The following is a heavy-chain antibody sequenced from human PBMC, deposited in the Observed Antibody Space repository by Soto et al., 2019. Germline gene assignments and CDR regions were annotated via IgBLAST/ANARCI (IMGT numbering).Heavy chain of an antibody. CDR1: GGSFSGYY. V-gene: IGHV4-34*01. J-gene: IGHJ6*03. D-gene: IGHD1-1*01. Sequence: SETLSLTCAVYGGSFSGYYWSWIRQPPGKGLEWIGEINHSGSTNYNPSLKSRVTISSDTSKNQISLTLTSVTAADTAVYYCARSGLQLFTGTYYYYLDVWGTGTTVTVSS. CDR2: INHSGST. CDR3: ARSGLQLFTGTYYYYLDV.